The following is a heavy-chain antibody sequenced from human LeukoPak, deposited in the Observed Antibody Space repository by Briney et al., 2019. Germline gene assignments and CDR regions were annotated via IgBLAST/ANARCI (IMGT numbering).Heavy chain of an antibody. V-gene: IGHV3-23*01. CDR1: GFTFSSYA. CDR3: AGGPIRYCSSTSCLDPYYYYYMDV. Sequence: GGSLRLSCAASGFTFSSYAMSWVRQAPGKGLEWVSAISGSGGSTYYADSVKGRFTISRDNSKNTLYLQMNSLRSEDTAVYYCAGGPIRYCSSTSCLDPYYYYYMDVWGKGTTVTVSS. J-gene: IGHJ6*03. D-gene: IGHD2-2*01. CDR2: ISGSGGST.